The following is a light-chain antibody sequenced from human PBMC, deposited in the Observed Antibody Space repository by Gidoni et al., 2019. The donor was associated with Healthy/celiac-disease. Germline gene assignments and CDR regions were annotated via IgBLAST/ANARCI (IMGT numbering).Light chain of an antibody. CDR2: AAS. Sequence: DIQMTQSHSSLSASVADRVTITCRASQGISNYLAWYQQKPGKVPKLLIYAASTWQSGVPSRFSGSGSGTDFTLTISSLQPEDVAAYYWQKYNSAPLTFGGGTKVEIK. V-gene: IGKV1-27*01. CDR1: QGISNY. CDR3: QKYNSAPLT. J-gene: IGKJ4*01.